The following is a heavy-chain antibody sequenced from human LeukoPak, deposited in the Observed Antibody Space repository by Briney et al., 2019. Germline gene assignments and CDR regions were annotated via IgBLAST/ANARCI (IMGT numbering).Heavy chain of an antibody. CDR1: GFTFSSYA. J-gene: IGHJ5*02. V-gene: IGHV3-23*01. Sequence: HAGGSLRLSCAASGFTFSSYAMSWVRQAPGKGLEWVSAISGSGGRTYYADSVKGRFTISRDNSKNTLYLQMNSLRAEDTAVYYCAKDHGGCSGGSCYSGWFDPWGQGTLVTVSS. CDR3: AKDHGGCSGGSCYSGWFDP. D-gene: IGHD2-15*01. CDR2: ISGSGGRT.